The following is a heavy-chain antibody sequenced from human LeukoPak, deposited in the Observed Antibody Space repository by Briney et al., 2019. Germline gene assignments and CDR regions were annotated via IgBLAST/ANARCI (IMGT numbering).Heavy chain of an antibody. J-gene: IGHJ4*02. CDR3: ARALYGDYASFDY. Sequence: GGSLRLSCAASGFTFSSYWMSWVRQAPGKGLEWVANIKQDGSEKYYVDSVKGRFTISRDNAKNSLYLQTNSLRAEDTAVYYCARALYGDYASFDYWGQGTLVTVSS. CDR1: GFTFSSYW. V-gene: IGHV3-7*01. D-gene: IGHD4-17*01. CDR2: IKQDGSEK.